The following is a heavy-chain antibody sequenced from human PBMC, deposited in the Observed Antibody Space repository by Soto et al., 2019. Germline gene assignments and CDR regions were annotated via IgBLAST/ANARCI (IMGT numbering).Heavy chain of an antibody. V-gene: IGHV4-31*01. J-gene: IGHJ4*02. Sequence: QVQLQESGPGLVKPSQTLSLTCTVSGGSISSGGYYWSWIRQHPGKGLEWIGYIYYSESTYYNPFLKSQVTISVDTSKNQFSLKLSSVTAADTAVYYCARFGYSTNIGIDYWGQGTLVTVSS. D-gene: IGHD3-22*01. CDR3: ARFGYSTNIGIDY. CDR1: GGSISSGGYY. CDR2: IYYSEST.